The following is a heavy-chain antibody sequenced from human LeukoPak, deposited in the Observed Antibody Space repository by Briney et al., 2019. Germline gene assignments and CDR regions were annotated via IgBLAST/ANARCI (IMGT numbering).Heavy chain of an antibody. CDR2: ISSGSSYI. CDR3: ARDWGNYYDSSGYPDY. Sequence: PGGSLRLSCAASGFTFSSYSMNWVRQAPGKGLEWVSSISSGSSYIYYADSVKGRFTISRDNAKNSLYLQMNSLRAEDTAVYYCARDWGNYYDSSGYPDYWGQGTLVTVSS. CDR1: GFTFSSYS. V-gene: IGHV3-21*01. D-gene: IGHD3-22*01. J-gene: IGHJ4*02.